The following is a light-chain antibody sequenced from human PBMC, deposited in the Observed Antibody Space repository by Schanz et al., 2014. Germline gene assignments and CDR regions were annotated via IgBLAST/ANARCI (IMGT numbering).Light chain of an antibody. CDR2: SNN. V-gene: IGLV1-47*02. CDR1: SSNIGNNC. J-gene: IGLJ3*02. CDR3: ATWDDSLSGWV. Sequence: QSVLTQPPSASGTPGQRVTISCSGSSSNIGNNCVYWYQQLPGTAPKLLIYSNNQRPSGVPDRFSGSKSGTSASLAISGLRSEDEADYYCATWDDSLSGWVFGGGTKLTVL.